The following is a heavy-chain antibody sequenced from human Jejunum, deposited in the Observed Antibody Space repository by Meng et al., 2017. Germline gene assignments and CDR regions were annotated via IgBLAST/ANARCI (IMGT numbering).Heavy chain of an antibody. V-gene: IGHV4-30-4*01. CDR2: MDYRGST. CDR1: CDSISSGEYF. CDR3: ARGELLWDY. D-gene: IGHD2-2*01. J-gene: IGHJ4*02. Sequence: QVHLKTSCPLRVSPSQTLSLTCTVSCDSISSGEYFWTWIRQPPGKGLEWIGYMDYRGSTFYNPSLKSRVTISVDTSKNQFSLKLSSVTAADTAVYFCARGELLWDYWGQGTLVTVSS.